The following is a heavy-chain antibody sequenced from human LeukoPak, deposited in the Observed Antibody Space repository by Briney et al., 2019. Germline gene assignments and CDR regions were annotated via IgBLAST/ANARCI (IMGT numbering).Heavy chain of an antibody. Sequence: ASVKVSCKASGYTFSGYYVHWVRQAPGQGLEWMGWVNPNTGDTNYVMKFRDRVTMNRDTSISTAYMELSRLISDDTAIYYCAKGKYSGYDAFHYWGQGTLVTVS. D-gene: IGHD5-12*01. CDR3: AKGKYSGYDAFHY. J-gene: IGHJ4*02. CDR1: GYTFSGYY. CDR2: VNPNTGDT. V-gene: IGHV1-2*02.